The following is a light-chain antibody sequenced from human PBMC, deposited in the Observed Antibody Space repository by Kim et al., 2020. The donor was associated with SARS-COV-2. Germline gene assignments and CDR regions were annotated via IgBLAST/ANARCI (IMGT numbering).Light chain of an antibody. CDR2: DVS. J-gene: IGLJ2*01. CDR1: SSNGGSYNS. Sequence: GQSVTISCTGTSSNGGSYNSVSWYQQHPGKAPKLIIYDVSKRPSGVPDRFSGSKSGNTASLTISGLQAEDEADYSCCSYAGSYTRVFGGGTQLTVL. CDR3: CSYAGSYTRV. V-gene: IGLV2-11*01.